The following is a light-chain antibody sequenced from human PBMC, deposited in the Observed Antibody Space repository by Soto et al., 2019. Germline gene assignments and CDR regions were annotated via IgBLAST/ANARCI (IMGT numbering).Light chain of an antibody. CDR2: DAS. CDR1: QDIKYH. Sequence: DIQMTQSPSSLSASVGDRATITCQTSQDIKYHLNWYYQKPGQAPKLLIYDASNLESGVAARFSGSGPGTRFPFTISSLQAEAIATYSCQQYHSVPYPFGQGTKLEIK. V-gene: IGKV1-33*01. J-gene: IGKJ2*01. CDR3: QQYHSVPYP.